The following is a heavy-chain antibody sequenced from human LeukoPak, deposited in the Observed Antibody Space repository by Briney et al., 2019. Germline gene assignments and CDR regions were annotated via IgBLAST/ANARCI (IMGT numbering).Heavy chain of an antibody. J-gene: IGHJ4*02. V-gene: IGHV3-21*04. Sequence: PGGSLRLSCAASGFTFSSYSMNWVRQAPGKGLEWVSSISSSSSYIYYADSVKGRFTISRDNAKNSLYLQMNSLRAEDTAVYYCARGPDPTSMGALLDYWGQGTLVTVSS. CDR2: ISSSSSYI. D-gene: IGHD3-16*01. CDR1: GFTFSSYS. CDR3: ARGPDPTSMGALLDY.